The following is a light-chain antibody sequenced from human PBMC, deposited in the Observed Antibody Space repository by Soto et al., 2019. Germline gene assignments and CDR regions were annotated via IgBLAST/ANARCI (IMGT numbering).Light chain of an antibody. Sequence: QSALTQPASVSGSPGQSITIACTGTNRDVGSYNLVSWYQQRPGEAPKLIISEVRNRPSGISYRFTGSKSGNTASLTISGLQADDEADYYCSSYTRSSTLIIFGSGTKLTVL. J-gene: IGLJ2*01. V-gene: IGLV2-14*01. CDR3: SSYTRSSTLII. CDR1: NRDVGSYNL. CDR2: EVR.